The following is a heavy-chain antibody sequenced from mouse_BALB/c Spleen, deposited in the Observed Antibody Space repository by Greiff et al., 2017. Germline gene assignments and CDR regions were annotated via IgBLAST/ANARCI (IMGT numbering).Heavy chain of an antibody. CDR3: ARREPDGYYADY. Sequence: EVQLVESGPSLVKPSQTLSLTCSVTGDSITSGYWNWIRKFPGNKLEYMGYISYSGSTYYNPSLKSRISITRDTSKNQYYLQLNSVTTEDTATYYCARREPDGYYADYWGQGTTLTVSS. D-gene: IGHD2-3*01. CDR1: GDSITSGY. V-gene: IGHV3-8*02. CDR2: ISYSGST. J-gene: IGHJ2*01.